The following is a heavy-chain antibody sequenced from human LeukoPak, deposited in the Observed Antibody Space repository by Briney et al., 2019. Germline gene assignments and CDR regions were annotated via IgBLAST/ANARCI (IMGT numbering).Heavy chain of an antibody. CDR3: ARVLGLILSVLGY. CDR1: GGTFSSYA. J-gene: IGHJ4*02. CDR2: INAGNGNT. V-gene: IGHV1-3*01. D-gene: IGHD2-15*01. Sequence: GASVKVSCKASGGTFSSYAISWVRQAPGQRLEWMGWINAGNGNTKYSQKFQGRVTITRDTSASTAYMELSSLRSEDTAVYYCARVLGLILSVLGYWGQGTLVTVSP.